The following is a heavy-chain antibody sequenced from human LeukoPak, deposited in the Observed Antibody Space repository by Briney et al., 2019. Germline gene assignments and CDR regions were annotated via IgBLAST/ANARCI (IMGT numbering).Heavy chain of an antibody. CDR3: AREYSAFDH. Sequence: PSETLSLTCTVSGDPISSHSDYKWTWIRQPQGKGLEWIGYVYDNGNINYNPFLGSRLTISVDTSKNQFSLRLTSVTAADTAVYFCAREYSAFDHWGHGTLVTVSS. CDR2: VYDNGNI. D-gene: IGHD4-11*01. J-gene: IGHJ4*01. CDR1: GDPISSHSDY. V-gene: IGHV4-61*08.